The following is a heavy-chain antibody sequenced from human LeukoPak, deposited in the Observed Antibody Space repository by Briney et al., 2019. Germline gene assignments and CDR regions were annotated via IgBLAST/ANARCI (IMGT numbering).Heavy chain of an antibody. CDR1: GFIFHDYG. CDR3: TKAPYSSSWYYFDY. Sequence: PGGSLRLSCAASGFIFHDYGMLWVRQAPGKGLEWVSGISRNSNTIYYADSVKGRFTISRDNAKNSLYLQMNSLRAEDTALYYCTKAPYSSSWYYFDYWGQGTLVTVSS. J-gene: IGHJ4*02. V-gene: IGHV3-9*01. D-gene: IGHD6-13*01. CDR2: ISRNSNTI.